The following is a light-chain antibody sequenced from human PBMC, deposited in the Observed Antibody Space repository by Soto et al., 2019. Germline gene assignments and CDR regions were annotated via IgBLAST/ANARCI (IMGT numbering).Light chain of an antibody. V-gene: IGKV1-39*01. CDR1: QNIGNY. J-gene: IGKJ4*01. Sequence: DIPMTQSPSSLSASVGDRVIITCRASQNIGNYLSWYQQKPGKAPNLLIYGASTLQRGVPSRFSGSGSGTDFTLIISSLQPEDFTTYYCQQSYYSPITFGGGTKVDLK. CDR3: QQSYYSPIT. CDR2: GAS.